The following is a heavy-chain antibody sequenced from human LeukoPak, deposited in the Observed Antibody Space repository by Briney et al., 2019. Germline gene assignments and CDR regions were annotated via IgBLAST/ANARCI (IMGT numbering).Heavy chain of an antibody. J-gene: IGHJ4*02. CDR3: VLGEY. CDR2: VKQDGSEK. V-gene: IGHV3-7*01. Sequence: GGSLRLSCAASGFTFSNYWMHWVRQSPGKGLEWVASVKQDGSEKYYVDSVKGRFTISRDNAKNSLYLQMNSLRAEDTAVYYCVLGEYWGQGTLVTVSS. CDR1: GFTFSNYW. D-gene: IGHD3-10*01.